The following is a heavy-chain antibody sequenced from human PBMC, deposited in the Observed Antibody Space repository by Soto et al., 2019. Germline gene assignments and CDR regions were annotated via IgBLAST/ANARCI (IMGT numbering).Heavy chain of an antibody. V-gene: IGHV3-20*04. J-gene: IGHJ5*02. CDR3: GKVADSGYYTVDR. Sequence: PGGALGLACAASGFAFDVYGMSWVRQAPGKGLEWVSGINWNGGSTGYADSVKGRFTISRDSAKNSLYLQMDSLRVEDTAVYYCGKVADSGYYTVDRWGQGTLVTVSS. CDR2: INWNGGST. CDR1: GFAFDVYG. D-gene: IGHD3-22*01.